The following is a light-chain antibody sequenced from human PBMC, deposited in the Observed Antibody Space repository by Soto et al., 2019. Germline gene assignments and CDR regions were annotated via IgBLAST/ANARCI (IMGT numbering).Light chain of an antibody. CDR3: QQYGSSPPT. Sequence: EIVLTPSPGTLSLSPGETGTLPRKVSQRIRDRYLAWYQQKPGQAPRLLIYTASSRATGIPDRFSGSGSGTDFTLTISRLEPDDFALYHCQQYGSSPPTFGQGTKVDI. J-gene: IGKJ1*01. CDR2: TAS. CDR1: QRIRDRY. V-gene: IGKV3-20*01.